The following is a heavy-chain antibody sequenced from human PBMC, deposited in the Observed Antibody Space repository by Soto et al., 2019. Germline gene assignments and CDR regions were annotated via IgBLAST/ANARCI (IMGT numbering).Heavy chain of an antibody. CDR3: AREYYGSGSYVYYGMDV. CDR2: ISYDGSNK. J-gene: IGHJ6*02. V-gene: IGHV3-30-3*01. CDR1: GFTFSSYA. D-gene: IGHD3-10*01. Sequence: VGSLRLSCAASGFTFSSYAMHWVRQAPGKGLEWVAVISYDGSNKYYADSVKGRFTISRDNSKNTLYLQMNSLRAEDTAVYYCAREYYGSGSYVYYGMDVWGQGTTVTVSS.